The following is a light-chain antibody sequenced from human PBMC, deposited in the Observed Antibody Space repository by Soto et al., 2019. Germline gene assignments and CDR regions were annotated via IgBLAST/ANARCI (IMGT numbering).Light chain of an antibody. Sequence: DIQGTKSPSSLSASVEDRVTISCRARRSISGYLNWYQQKPGKAPNLLIFDPSSLQCGVPSRFSGRGSGAEYTRTISSLQPEDFATYFCQYSYSNFPFTFGQATRLEIK. V-gene: IGKV1-39*01. CDR1: RSISGY. CDR3: QYSYSNFPFT. CDR2: DPS. J-gene: IGKJ5*01.